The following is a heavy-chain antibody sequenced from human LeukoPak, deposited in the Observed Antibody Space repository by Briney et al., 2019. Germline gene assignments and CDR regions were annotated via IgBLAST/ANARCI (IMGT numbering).Heavy chain of an antibody. J-gene: IGHJ5*02. CDR3: ARVIRSGYNWFDP. V-gene: IGHV3-66*01. CDR1: GFTVSINY. Sequence: GGSLRLSCAASGFTVSINYITWVRQAPGKGLEWASLIYSNGSTYFADSVKGRFTISRDNSKNTLYLHMNSLRAEDTAVYYCARVIRSGYNWFDPWGQGTLVTVSS. CDR2: IYSNGST. D-gene: IGHD3-16*01.